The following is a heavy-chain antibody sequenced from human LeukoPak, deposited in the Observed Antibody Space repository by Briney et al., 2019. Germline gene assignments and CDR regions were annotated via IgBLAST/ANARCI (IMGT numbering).Heavy chain of an antibody. J-gene: IGHJ4*02. CDR2: INWNGGST. D-gene: IGHD3-22*01. V-gene: IGHV3-20*04. CDR1: GFTFDDYG. Sequence: GGSLRLSCTASGFTFDDYGMNWVRQAPGKGLEWVSGINWNGGSTAYADSVKGRFTISRDNAKNSLYLQMNSPRAEDTALYYCARPYYYDSSGYDHAPGYWGQGTLVTVSS. CDR3: ARPYYYDSSGYDHAPGY.